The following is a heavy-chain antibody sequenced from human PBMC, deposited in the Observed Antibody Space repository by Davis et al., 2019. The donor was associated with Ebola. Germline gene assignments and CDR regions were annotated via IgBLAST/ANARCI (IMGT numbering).Heavy chain of an antibody. CDR2: IDPSDSYT. V-gene: IGHV5-10-1*01. Sequence: GESLKISCKGSGYSFTSYWISWVRQMPGKGLEWMGRIDPSDSYTNYSPSFKGHVTISADKSISTAYLQWSSLKASDTAMYYCARRAARYRDAFDIWGQGTMVTVSS. CDR1: GYSFTSYW. D-gene: IGHD1-1*01. CDR3: ARRAARYRDAFDI. J-gene: IGHJ3*02.